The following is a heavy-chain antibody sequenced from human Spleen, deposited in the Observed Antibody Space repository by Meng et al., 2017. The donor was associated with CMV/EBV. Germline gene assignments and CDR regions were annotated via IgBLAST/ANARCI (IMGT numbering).Heavy chain of an antibody. Sequence: ASVKVSCKPSGYTFTSYSIGWVRQAPGQGLEWMGWISTYNGNTNYAQKLQGRVTMTTDTSTSTAYMEVRSLTSDDTAIYYCARGSWNYDFWGRGTLVTVSS. J-gene: IGHJ4*02. CDR1: GYTFTSYS. CDR3: ARGSWNYDF. D-gene: IGHD1-7*01. CDR2: ISTYNGNT. V-gene: IGHV1-18*01.